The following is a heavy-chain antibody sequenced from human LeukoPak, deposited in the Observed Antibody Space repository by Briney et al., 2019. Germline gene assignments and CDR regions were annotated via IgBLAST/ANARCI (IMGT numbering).Heavy chain of an antibody. Sequence: GGSLRLSCAASGFTFSSYEMNWVRQAPGKGLEWVSYIRGSGKIMYYADSVKGRFTISRDNAKNSLYLQMNSLRAEDTAVYYCARMYSDYWGQGTLVTVSS. J-gene: IGHJ4*02. CDR2: IRGSGKIM. V-gene: IGHV3-48*03. CDR3: ARMYSDY. CDR1: GFTFSSYE. D-gene: IGHD1-26*01.